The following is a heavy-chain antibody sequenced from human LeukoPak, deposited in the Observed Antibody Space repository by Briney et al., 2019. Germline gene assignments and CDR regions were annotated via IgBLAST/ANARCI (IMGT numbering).Heavy chain of an antibody. J-gene: IGHJ3*02. CDR3: AKSDILTGSYAFDI. Sequence: PGGSLRLSCAASGFTFSDYYMSWIRQAPGKGLEWVSYISSSGSTIYYADSVKGRFTISRDNSKNTLYLQMNSLRAEDTAVYYCAKSDILTGSYAFDIWGQGTMVTVSS. V-gene: IGHV3-11*01. CDR1: GFTFSDYY. CDR2: ISSSGSTI. D-gene: IGHD3-9*01.